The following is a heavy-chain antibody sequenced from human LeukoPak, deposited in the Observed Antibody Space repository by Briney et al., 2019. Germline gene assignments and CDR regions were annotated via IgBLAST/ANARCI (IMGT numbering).Heavy chain of an antibody. J-gene: IGHJ4*02. D-gene: IGHD5-18*01. Sequence: SETLSLTCTVSGGSISSDDYYWSWVRQPPEKGLEWIGYIYYSGSTYYNPSLKSRGTISVDTSKNQFSLKLSAVTAADTAVYYCARVRYSYGLRPDYFDYWGQGTLVTVSS. V-gene: IGHV4-30-4*01. CDR1: GGSISSDDYY. CDR2: IYYSGST. CDR3: ARVRYSYGLRPDYFDY.